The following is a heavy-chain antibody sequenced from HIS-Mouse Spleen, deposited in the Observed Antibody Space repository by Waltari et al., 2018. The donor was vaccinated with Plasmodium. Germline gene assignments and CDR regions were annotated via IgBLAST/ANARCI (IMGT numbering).Heavy chain of an antibody. V-gene: IGHV1-2*02. D-gene: IGHD6-13*01. Sequence: QVQLVQSGAEVKKPGASVKVSCKASGYTFTGYYMHWVRQAPGQGLEWMGWTNPNRVGTNYAQKVQGRVTMTRDTSSSTAYMELSRLRSDDTAVYYCARAKSPYSSFDYWGQGTLVTVSS. CDR3: ARAKSPYSSFDY. CDR2: TNPNRVGT. J-gene: IGHJ4*02. CDR1: GYTFTGYY.